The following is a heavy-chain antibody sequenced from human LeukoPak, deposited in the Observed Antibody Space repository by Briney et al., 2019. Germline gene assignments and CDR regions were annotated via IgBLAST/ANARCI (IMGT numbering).Heavy chain of an antibody. CDR1: GGSISSGGYS. CDR2: VYYSGSS. J-gene: IGHJ3*02. CDR3: ARGWANAFDI. Sequence: PSETLSLTCAVSGGSISSGGYSWSWIRQPPGTGLEWIGSVYYSGSSYYNPSLDSRLTISIDGSKNQFSLRLSSVTAADTAVYYCARGWANAFDIWGQGTMVTVSS. D-gene: IGHD3-16*01. V-gene: IGHV4-30-2*01.